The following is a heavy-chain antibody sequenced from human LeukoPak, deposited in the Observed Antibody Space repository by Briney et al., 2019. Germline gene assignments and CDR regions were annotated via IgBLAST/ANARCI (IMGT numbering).Heavy chain of an antibody. CDR1: GFTFSSYA. CDR2: IRSKTGGGTI. Sequence: GGSLRLSCAASGFTFSSYAMSWVRQAPGKGLEWVGRIRSKTGGGTIDYAAPVKGRFTISRDDSKNTLYLQMSSLKNEDTAVYYCTVAIVAPMWDCWGQGTLVTVSS. D-gene: IGHD5-12*01. J-gene: IGHJ4*02. V-gene: IGHV3-15*01. CDR3: TVAIVAPMWDC.